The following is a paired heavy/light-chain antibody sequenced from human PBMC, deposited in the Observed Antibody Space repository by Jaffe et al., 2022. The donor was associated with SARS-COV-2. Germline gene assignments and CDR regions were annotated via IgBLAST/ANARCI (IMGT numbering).Heavy chain of an antibody. CDR1: GFTFSNAW. Sequence: EVQLVESGGGLVKPGGSLRLSCAASGFTFSNAWMTWVRQAPGKGLEWVGRIKSKTDGGTTDYAAPVKGRFTISRDDSKNTLYLQMSSLKTEDTALYYCTTDENYYDRSGYHRFDYWGQGTLVTVSS. V-gene: IGHV3-15*01. CDR2: IKSKTDGGTT. J-gene: IGHJ4*02. D-gene: IGHD3-22*01. CDR3: TTDENYYDRSGYHRFDY.
Light chain of an antibody. CDR3: QQYGSSPWT. CDR2: GAS. Sequence: EIVLTQSPGTLSLSPGDRATLSCRASQSVSSNYLAWYQQKPGQAPRLLIYGASSRTTGIPDRFSGSGSGTDFTLTISRLEPEDFAVYYCQQYGSSPWTFGQGTKVEIK. V-gene: IGKV3-20*01. CDR1: QSVSSNY. J-gene: IGKJ1*01.